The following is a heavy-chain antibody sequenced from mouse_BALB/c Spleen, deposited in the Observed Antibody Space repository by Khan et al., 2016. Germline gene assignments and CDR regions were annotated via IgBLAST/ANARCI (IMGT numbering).Heavy chain of an antibody. CDR2: FNPNTGYT. J-gene: IGHJ2*01. Sequence: QVQLQQSGAELARPGASVKMSCKASGYTFTSYTIHWLKQRPGQGLDWIGYFNPNTGYTSYNQKFKDKATLTADKSSSSTYIQLSSLTMEDSAIYFCGRIYDGYFDFGGQGTTLTVSS. V-gene: IGHV1-4*01. CDR3: GRIYDGYFDF. CDR1: GYTFTSYT. D-gene: IGHD2-3*01.